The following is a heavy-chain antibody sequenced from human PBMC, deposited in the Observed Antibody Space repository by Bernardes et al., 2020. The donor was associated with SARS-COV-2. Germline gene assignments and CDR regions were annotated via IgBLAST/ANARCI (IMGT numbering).Heavy chain of an antibody. CDR1: GGSFSGYY. J-gene: IGHJ6*02. D-gene: IGHD6-13*01. CDR3: ARGRGSSFYSDYSDDAMDV. CDR2: IHHSGSP. V-gene: IGHV4-34*01. Sequence: SETLSLTCVLSGGSFSGYYWRWIRQPPGKGLEWIGEIHHSGSPNYNPSLKSRVTISLDTSKNQFSLKLSSVTAADTSRYYCARGRGSSFYSDYSDDAMDVWGQGTTVTVSS.